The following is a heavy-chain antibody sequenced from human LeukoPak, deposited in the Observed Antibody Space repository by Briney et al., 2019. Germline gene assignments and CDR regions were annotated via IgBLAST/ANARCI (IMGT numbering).Heavy chain of an antibody. V-gene: IGHV3-49*04. Sequence: GGSLRLSFTASGFTFTDFALTWVRQAPGKGLEWVGFIRSKAYGETTEYAASVKGRFTISIDDSKSIAYLQMNSLKTDDTAVYYCTRAYCSGSNCYVWYFQHWGQGTLVTVSS. D-gene: IGHD2-15*01. J-gene: IGHJ1*01. CDR1: GFTFTDFA. CDR2: IRSKAYGETT. CDR3: TRAYCSGSNCYVWYFQH.